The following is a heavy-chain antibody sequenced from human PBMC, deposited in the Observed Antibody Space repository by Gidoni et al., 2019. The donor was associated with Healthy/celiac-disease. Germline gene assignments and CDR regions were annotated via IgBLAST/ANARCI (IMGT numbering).Heavy chain of an antibody. CDR3: ARDYGDYGYFDY. J-gene: IGHJ4*02. CDR2: IYHSGST. V-gene: IGHV4-38-2*02. CDR1: GYSISSAYY. D-gene: IGHD4-17*01. Sequence: QVQLQESGPGRVKPSETLSLTPTVSGYSISSAYYWGWIRQPPGKGLEWIGSIYHSGSTYYNPSLKSRVTISVDTSKNQFSLKLSSVTAADTAVYYCARDYGDYGYFDYWGQGTLVTVSS.